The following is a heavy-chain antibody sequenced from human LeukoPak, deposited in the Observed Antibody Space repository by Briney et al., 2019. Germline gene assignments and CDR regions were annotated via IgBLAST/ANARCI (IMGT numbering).Heavy chain of an antibody. CDR3: AREIGIYGMDV. CDR1: GYTLTSYA. Sequence: GASVKVSCKASGYTLTSYAMHWVRQAPGQRLEWMGWINAGNGNTKYSQKFQGRVSITRDTSASTAYMELSSLRSEDTAEYYCAREIGIYGMDVWGQGTTVTVSS. D-gene: IGHD2/OR15-2a*01. CDR2: INAGNGNT. J-gene: IGHJ6*02. V-gene: IGHV1-3*01.